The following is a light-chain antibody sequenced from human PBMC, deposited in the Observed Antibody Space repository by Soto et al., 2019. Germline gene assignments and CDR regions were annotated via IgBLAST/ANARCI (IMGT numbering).Light chain of an antibody. J-gene: IGLJ2*01. CDR3: QTWGTGIHVV. CDR1: SGHSSYA. V-gene: IGLV4-69*01. Sequence: QSVLTQSPSASASLGASVKLTCTLTSGHSSYAIAWHQQQPEKGPRYLMKLNSDGSHNKGDGIPDRFSGSRSGAEWYLTISSLQSEDEADYYCQTWGTGIHVVFGGGTKLTVL. CDR2: LNSDGSH.